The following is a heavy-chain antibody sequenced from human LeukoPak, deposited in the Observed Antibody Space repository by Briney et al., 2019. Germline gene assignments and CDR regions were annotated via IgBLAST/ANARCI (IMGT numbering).Heavy chain of an antibody. CDR3: ARREGTAYSSSWYPFDL. CDR2: IYPGGSDT. Sequence: GESLKISCKASEYTFTNYWIAWVRQLPGKGLEYMGIIYPGGSDTRYTPSFQGQVTISADKSTRTAYLQWSSLKASDTAIYYCARREGTAYSSSWYPFDLWGQGTMVTVSS. J-gene: IGHJ4*02. CDR1: EYTFTNYW. D-gene: IGHD6-13*01. V-gene: IGHV5-51*01.